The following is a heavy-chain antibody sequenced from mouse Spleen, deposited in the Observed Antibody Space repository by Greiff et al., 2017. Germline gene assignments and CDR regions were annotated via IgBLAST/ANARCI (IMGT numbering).Heavy chain of an antibody. J-gene: IGHJ2*01. CDR3: ARENYGNPTGDYYFDY. V-gene: IGHV3-6*01. Sequence: EVQLVESGPGLVKPSQSLSLTCSVTGYSITSGYYWNWIRQFPGNKLEWMGYISYDGSNNYNPSLKNRISITRDTSKNQFFLKLNSVTTEDTATYYCARENYGNPTGDYYFDYWGQGTTLTVSS. CDR2: ISYDGSN. CDR1: GYSITSGYY. D-gene: IGHD2-1*01.